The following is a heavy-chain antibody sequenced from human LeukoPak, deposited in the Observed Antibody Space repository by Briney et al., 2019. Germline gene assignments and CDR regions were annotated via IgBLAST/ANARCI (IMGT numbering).Heavy chain of an antibody. J-gene: IGHJ4*02. V-gene: IGHV3-23*01. D-gene: IGHD3-10*01. CDR1: GFTFSSYG. CDR3: ARDSRGWFGELSLDY. CDR2: ISGSGGRT. Sequence: PGGSLRLSCAASGFTFSSYGMSWVRQAPGMGLEWVSSISGSGGRTNYADSVKGRFTISRDNSKNTLYLQMNSLRDEDTAVYYCARDSRGWFGELSLDYWGQGTLVTVSS.